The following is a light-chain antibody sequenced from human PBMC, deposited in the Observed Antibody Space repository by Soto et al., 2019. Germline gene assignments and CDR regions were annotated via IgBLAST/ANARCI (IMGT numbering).Light chain of an antibody. CDR3: QQYNKWPRIT. J-gene: IGKJ5*01. CDR2: GAS. Sequence: MAHSPATVSVSPEERATLSCRASESVNSNLAWYQQRPGQAPRLLIYGASTRATDTPVRFRGSGSGTEFTLTISSLQSEDFAIYYCQQYNKWPRITFGQRTRLEIK. V-gene: IGKV3-15*01. CDR1: ESVNSN.